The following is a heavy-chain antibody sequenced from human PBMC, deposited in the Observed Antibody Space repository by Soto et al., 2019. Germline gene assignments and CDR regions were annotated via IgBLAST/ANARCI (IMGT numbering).Heavy chain of an antibody. CDR1: GGSISSGGYY. V-gene: IGHV4-31*03. D-gene: IGHD3-22*01. J-gene: IGHJ3*02. CDR2: IYYSGST. CDR3: ARDAYYDSSGYELFDAFDI. Sequence: TLSLTCTVSGGSISSGGYYWSWIRQHQGKGLEWIGYIYYSGSTYYNPSLKSRVTISVDTSKNQFSLKLSSVTAADTAVYYCARDAYYDSSGYELFDAFDIWGQGTMVTVSS.